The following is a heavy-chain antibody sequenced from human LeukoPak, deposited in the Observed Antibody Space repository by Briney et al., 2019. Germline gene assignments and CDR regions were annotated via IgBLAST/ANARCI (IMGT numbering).Heavy chain of an antibody. D-gene: IGHD1-26*01. CDR1: GGSISSYY. Sequence: PSETLSLTCTDSGGSISSYYWSWIRQPAGKGLEWIGRIYTSGSTNYNASLKSRVSMSVDTSKNQFSLKLSSVTAADTAVFYCARENSGGYREFDYWGQGTLVTVSS. CDR2: IYTSGST. J-gene: IGHJ4*02. V-gene: IGHV4-4*07. CDR3: ARENSGGYREFDY.